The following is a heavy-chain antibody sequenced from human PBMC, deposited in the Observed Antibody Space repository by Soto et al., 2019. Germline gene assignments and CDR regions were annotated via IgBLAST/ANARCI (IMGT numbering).Heavy chain of an antibody. CDR2: INSDGRST. Sequence: GGSLRLSCAASGFTFSSYWMHWVRQAPGKGLVWVSRINSDGRSTSYADSVKGRFPISRDNAKNTLYLQMNSLRTEDTAVYYCARGPMVRGVRNQPFDYWGQGTLVTVSS. J-gene: IGHJ4*02. V-gene: IGHV3-74*01. D-gene: IGHD3-10*01. CDR1: GFTFSSYW. CDR3: ARGPMVRGVRNQPFDY.